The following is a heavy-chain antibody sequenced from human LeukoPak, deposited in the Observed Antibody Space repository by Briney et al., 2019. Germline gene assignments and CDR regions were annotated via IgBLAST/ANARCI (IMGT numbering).Heavy chain of an antibody. J-gene: IGHJ4*02. Sequence: PGGSLRLSCAASGFTFSSYWMSWFRQAPGKGLEWVANIKQDGSEKYYVDSVKGRFTISRDNAKNSLYLQMNSLRAEDTAVYYCARDRGSGWYPFDYWGQGTLVTVSS. CDR1: GFTFSSYW. CDR3: ARDRGSGWYPFDY. CDR2: IKQDGSEK. V-gene: IGHV3-7*01. D-gene: IGHD6-19*01.